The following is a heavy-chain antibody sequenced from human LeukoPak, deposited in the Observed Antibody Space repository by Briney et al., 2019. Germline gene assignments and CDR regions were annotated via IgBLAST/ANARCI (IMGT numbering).Heavy chain of an antibody. CDR1: GFTFSNDW. CDR2: INGDGSST. V-gene: IGHV3-74*01. J-gene: IGHJ4*02. CDR3: AGLGYCTSTNCHIDY. Sequence: PGGSLRLSCAASGFTFSNDWMHWARQPPGKGLVWVSRINGDGSSTTYADSVKGRFTISRDNAKNTLYLQMNSLRAEDTAVYYCAGLGYCTSTNCHIDYWGQGTVVTVSS. D-gene: IGHD2-2*01.